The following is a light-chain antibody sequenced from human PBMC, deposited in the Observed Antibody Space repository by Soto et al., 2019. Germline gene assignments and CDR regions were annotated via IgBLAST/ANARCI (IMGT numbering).Light chain of an antibody. CDR3: QQSYSTPWT. Sequence: DIQMTQSPSSLSASVGDRVTIACRPSQGTSRYLNWYQQKPGKAPNLLIYAASNLQSGVPSRFSGSGTGTDFTLTISSLQPEDFATYYCQQSYSTPWTFGQGTKVEIK. CDR1: QGTSRY. J-gene: IGKJ1*01. V-gene: IGKV1-39*01. CDR2: AAS.